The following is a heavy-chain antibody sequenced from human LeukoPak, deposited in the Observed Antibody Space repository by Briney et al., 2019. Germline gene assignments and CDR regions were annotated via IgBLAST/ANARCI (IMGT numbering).Heavy chain of an antibody. J-gene: IGHJ4*02. CDR3: ARVLRYFDWSIDY. CDR1: GGSISSSNW. V-gene: IGHV4-4*02. D-gene: IGHD3-9*01. CDR2: IYHSGST. Sequence: SGTLSLTCAVSGGSISSSNWWSSVRQPPGKGLEWIGEIYHSGSTNYNPSLKSRVTISVDKSKNQFSLKLSSVTAADTAVYYCARVLRYFDWSIDYWGQGTLVTVSS.